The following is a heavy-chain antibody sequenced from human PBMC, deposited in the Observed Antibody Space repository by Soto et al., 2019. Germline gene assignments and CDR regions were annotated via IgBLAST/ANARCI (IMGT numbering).Heavy chain of an antibody. J-gene: IGHJ3*02. CDR3: ARVQRATSLHAFDI. CDR2: IYYSGST. V-gene: IGHV4-30-4*01. D-gene: IGHD5-12*01. CDR1: GGSISSGDYY. Sequence: SETLSLTCTVSGGSISSGDYYWSWIRQPPGKGLEWIGYIYYSGSTYYNPSLKSRVTISVDTSKNQFSLKLSSVTAADTAVYYCARVQRATSLHAFDIWGQGTMVTVSS.